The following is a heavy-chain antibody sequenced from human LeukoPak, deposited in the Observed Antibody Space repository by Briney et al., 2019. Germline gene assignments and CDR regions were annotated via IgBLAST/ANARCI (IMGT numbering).Heavy chain of an antibody. J-gene: IGHJ4*02. CDR3: ARDSSGFNPLFDY. D-gene: IGHD6-19*01. CDR2: IYHSGST. Sequence: SGTLSLTCAVSGGSISSSNWWSWVRQPPGKGLEWIGEIYHSGSTNYNPSLKSRVTISVDKSKNQFSLKLSSVTAADTAVYYCARDSSGFNPLFDYWGQGTLVTVSS. V-gene: IGHV4-4*02. CDR1: GGSISSSNW.